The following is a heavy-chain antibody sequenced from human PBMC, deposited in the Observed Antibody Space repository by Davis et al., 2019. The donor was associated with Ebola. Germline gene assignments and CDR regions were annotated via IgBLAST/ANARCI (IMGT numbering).Heavy chain of an antibody. CDR3: ARGASGSYFRYRWFDP. CDR2: IIPIFGTA. V-gene: IGHV1-69*01. J-gene: IGHJ5*02. CDR1: GGPFSSYA. Sequence: SVTVSCTASGGPFSSYAISWVRQAPGQGLEWMGGIIPIFGTANYAQKFQGRVTITADDSTSTAYMELSSLRSEDTAAYYCARGASGSYFRYRWFDPWGQGTLVTVAS. D-gene: IGHD1-26*01.